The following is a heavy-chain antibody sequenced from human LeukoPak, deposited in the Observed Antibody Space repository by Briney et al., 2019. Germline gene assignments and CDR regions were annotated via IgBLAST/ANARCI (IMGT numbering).Heavy chain of an antibody. CDR1: GYTFTSYD. D-gene: IGHD3-22*01. V-gene: IGHV1-8*01. CDR2: MNPNSGNT. Sequence: ASVKVSCTASGYTFTSYDINWVRQATGQGLEWMGWMNPNSGNTGYAQKFQGRVTMARNTSISTAYMELSSLRSEDTAVYYCARGLDSMIAGPHWGQGTLVTVSS. CDR3: ARGLDSMIAGPH. J-gene: IGHJ4*02.